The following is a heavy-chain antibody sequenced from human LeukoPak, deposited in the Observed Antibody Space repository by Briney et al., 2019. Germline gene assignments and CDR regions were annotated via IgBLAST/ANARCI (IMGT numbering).Heavy chain of an antibody. CDR3: ASEYSYGLGAFDI. Sequence: ASVKVSCKASGYTFTSYYMHWVRQAPGQGLEWTGIINPSGGSTSYAQKFQGRVTMTRDTSTSTVYMELSSLRSEDTAVYYCASEYSYGLGAFDIWGQGTMVTVSS. J-gene: IGHJ3*02. CDR2: INPSGGST. CDR1: GYTFTSYY. V-gene: IGHV1-46*01. D-gene: IGHD5-18*01.